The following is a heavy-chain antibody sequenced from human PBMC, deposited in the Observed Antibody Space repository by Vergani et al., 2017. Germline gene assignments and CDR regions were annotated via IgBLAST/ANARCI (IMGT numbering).Heavy chain of an antibody. V-gene: IGHV1-18*01. CDR2: ISAYNGNI. Sequence: QVQLVQSGAEVKKPGASVKVSCKASGYTFTNYGISWVRQAPGQGLEWMGWISAYNGNINYAQKLQGRVTMTTDTSTSTAYMELRSLRSDDTAVYYCAREXGPLGYSSSWYVRINFDYWGQGTLVTVSS. CDR3: AREXGPLGYSSSWYVRINFDY. D-gene: IGHD6-13*01. CDR1: GYTFTNYG. J-gene: IGHJ4*02.